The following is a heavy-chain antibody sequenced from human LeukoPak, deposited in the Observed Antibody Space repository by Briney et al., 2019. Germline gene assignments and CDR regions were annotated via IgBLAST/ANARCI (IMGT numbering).Heavy chain of an antibody. CDR2: ISSTDSTI. V-gene: IGHV3-48*01. D-gene: IGHD6-6*01. J-gene: IGHJ4*02. Sequence: GGSLRLSCAASGFIFSTYSMNWVRQAPGKGLEWVSYISSTDSTIYYADSVQGRFTISRDNAKNSLYLLMNSLRAEDTAVYYCAISSSSSSFDYWGQGTLVTVSS. CDR1: GFIFSTYS. CDR3: AISSSSSSFDY.